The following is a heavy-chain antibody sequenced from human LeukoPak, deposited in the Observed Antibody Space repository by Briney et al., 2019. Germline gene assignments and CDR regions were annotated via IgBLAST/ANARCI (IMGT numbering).Heavy chain of an antibody. CDR1: GYTLTGYY. CDR2: INPNSGGT. D-gene: IGHD2-2*01. Sequence: ASVKVSCKASGYTLTGYYMHWVRQAPGQGLEWMGWINPNSGGTNYAQKFQGRVTMTRDTSINTVYMELNRLRSDDTAVYYCARGEGCSSTRCYYYYYMDVWGKGTTVTVSS. J-gene: IGHJ6*03. CDR3: ARGEGCSSTRCYYYYYMDV. V-gene: IGHV1-2*02.